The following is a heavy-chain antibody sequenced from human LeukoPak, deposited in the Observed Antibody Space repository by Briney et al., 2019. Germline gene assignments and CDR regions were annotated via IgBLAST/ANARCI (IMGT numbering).Heavy chain of an antibody. J-gene: IGHJ4*02. CDR2: VKEDGSET. Sequence: PGGSLRLSCAASGFTFSRYWMSWVRQAPGKGLEWVANVKEDGSETYSVDSVRGRFTISRDNAKNSLYLQMNSLRAEDTAIYYCARVSPSGSAYSHFDFWGQGTLVTVSS. CDR1: GFTFSRYW. D-gene: IGHD1-26*01. CDR3: ARVSPSGSAYSHFDF. V-gene: IGHV3-7*01.